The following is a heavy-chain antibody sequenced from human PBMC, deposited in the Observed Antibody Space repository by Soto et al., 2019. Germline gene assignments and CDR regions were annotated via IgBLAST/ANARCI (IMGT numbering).Heavy chain of an antibody. CDR3: ARAPRVLSRSYFEP. J-gene: IGHJ5*02. CDR2: ICYSWNT. Sequence: SQTLSLTCTVSGGSISNFYWSSLRQPPGNALEGIEYICYSWNTKYTPSLKCLVTLLVDSSNTQMYLNLTYVSAADTAVYYCARAPRVLSRSYFEPWGQGTPVTVSS. CDR1: GGSISNFY. D-gene: IGHD3-9*01. V-gene: IGHV4-59*01.